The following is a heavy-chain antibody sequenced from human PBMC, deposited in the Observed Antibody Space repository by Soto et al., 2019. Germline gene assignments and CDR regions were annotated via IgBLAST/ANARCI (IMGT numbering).Heavy chain of an antibody. CDR1: GYTFTSYG. Sequence: QVPLVQSGAEVKKPGASVKVSCKASGYTFTSYGISWVRQAPGQGLEWMGWISAYNGNTNYAQKLQGRVTMTTDTSTSTAYMELRSLRSDDTAVYYCARGSRPAEYYYYYGMDVWGQGTTVTVSS. CDR2: ISAYNGNT. CDR3: ARGSRPAEYYYYYGMDV. V-gene: IGHV1-18*01. J-gene: IGHJ6*02. D-gene: IGHD2-15*01.